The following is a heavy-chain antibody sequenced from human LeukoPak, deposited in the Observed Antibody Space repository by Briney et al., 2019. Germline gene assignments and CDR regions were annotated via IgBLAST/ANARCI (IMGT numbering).Heavy chain of an antibody. J-gene: IGHJ4*02. CDR3: ARAGGRSSSWKI. CDR1: GYTSTSYA. V-gene: IGHV1-3*01. Sequence: ASVKVSCKASGYTSTSYAMHWVRQAPGQRLEWMGWINAGNGNTKYSQKFQGRVTITRDTSASTAYMELSSLRSEDTAVYYCARAGGRSSSWKIWGQGTLVTVSS. D-gene: IGHD6-13*01. CDR2: INAGNGNT.